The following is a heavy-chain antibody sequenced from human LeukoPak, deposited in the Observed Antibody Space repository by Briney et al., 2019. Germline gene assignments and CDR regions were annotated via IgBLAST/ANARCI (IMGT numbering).Heavy chain of an antibody. CDR1: GGSVSSTSYY. CDR3: ARVYGGVIAFFDY. D-gene: IGHD3-16*02. J-gene: IGHJ4*02. V-gene: IGHV4-39*01. CDR2: IYHSGSA. Sequence: SETLSLTCTVSGGSVSSTSYYWGWIRQPPGKGLEWIGSIYHSGSAFYNPSLKSPVSISVDTSKNQFSLQLSSLTAADTAVYYCARVYGGVIAFFDYWGQRTLVTVSS.